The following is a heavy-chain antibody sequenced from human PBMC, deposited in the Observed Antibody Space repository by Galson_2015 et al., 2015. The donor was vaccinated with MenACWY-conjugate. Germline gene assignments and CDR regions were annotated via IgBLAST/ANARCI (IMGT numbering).Heavy chain of an antibody. Sequence: CAISGDSVSSSSTAWNWFRQSPSRGLEWLGRTYYRSKWYSEYAVSVKSRITINPDTSKNQFSLQLNSVTLEDTTVYYCVRGYCSGTTCPGGFDPSLQGPLVTVSS. CDR2: TYYRSKWYS. V-gene: IGHV6-1*01. D-gene: IGHD2-2*01. CDR1: GDSVSSSSTA. J-gene: IGHJ5*02. CDR3: VRGYCSGTTCPGGFDP.